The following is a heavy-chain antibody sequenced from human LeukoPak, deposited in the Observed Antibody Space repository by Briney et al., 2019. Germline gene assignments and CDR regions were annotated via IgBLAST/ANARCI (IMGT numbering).Heavy chain of an antibody. CDR3: ARGGLQAPGWFDT. CDR2: IIPISGIA. V-gene: IGHV1-69*04. D-gene: IGHD4-11*01. Sequence: SSVKVSCNASGATFSSYAISGLRQAPGQGLEWMGRIIPISGIANYAQKFQGRVTITADKSTSTAYMELSSLRSEDPAVYYCARGGLQAPGWFDTWGQGTLVTVSS. CDR1: GATFSSYA. J-gene: IGHJ5*02.